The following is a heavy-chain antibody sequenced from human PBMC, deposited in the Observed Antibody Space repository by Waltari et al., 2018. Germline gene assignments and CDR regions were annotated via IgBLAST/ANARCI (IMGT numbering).Heavy chain of an antibody. CDR1: GYTFTGYY. CDR3: ARGIRYNWNIDY. CDR2: INPNSGGT. D-gene: IGHD1-20*01. Sequence: QVQLVQSGAEVKKPGASVKVSCKASGYTFTGYYMHWVRQAPGQGLEWMGRINPNSGGTNDGQKFQGRATMTRDTSISAAYMELSRLRADGTAVYYCARGIRYNWNIDYWGQGTLVTVAS. J-gene: IGHJ4*02. V-gene: IGHV1-2*06.